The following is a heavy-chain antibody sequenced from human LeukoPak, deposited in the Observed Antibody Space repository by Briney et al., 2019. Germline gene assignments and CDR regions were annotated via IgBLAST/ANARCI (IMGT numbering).Heavy chain of an antibody. CDR1: GFTFSSYS. Sequence: GRSLRLSCAASGFTFSSYSMNWVRQAPGKGLEWVSSISSSSSYIYYADSVKGRFTISRDNAKNSLYLQMNSLRAEDTAVYYCVIAVALFDYWGQGTLVTVSS. CDR3: VIAVALFDY. D-gene: IGHD6-19*01. J-gene: IGHJ4*02. CDR2: ISSSSSYI. V-gene: IGHV3-21*01.